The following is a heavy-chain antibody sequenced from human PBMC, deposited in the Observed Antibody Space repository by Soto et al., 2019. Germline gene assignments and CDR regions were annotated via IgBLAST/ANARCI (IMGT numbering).Heavy chain of an antibody. J-gene: IGHJ6*02. D-gene: IGHD3-22*01. CDR2: IYYSGST. Sequence: QVQLQESGPGLVKPSQTLSLTCTVSGGSISSGGYYWSWIRQHPGKGLEWIGYIYYSGSTYYNPSLKRRVTISVDTSKDQFSLKLSSVTAADTAVYYCARNVPYYYDSSALNHGMDVWGQGTTVTVSS. V-gene: IGHV4-31*03. CDR1: GGSISSGGYY. CDR3: ARNVPYYYDSSALNHGMDV.